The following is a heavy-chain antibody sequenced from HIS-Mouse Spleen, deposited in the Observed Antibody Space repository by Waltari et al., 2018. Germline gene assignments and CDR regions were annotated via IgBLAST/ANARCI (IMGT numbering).Heavy chain of an antibody. V-gene: IGHV4-39*07. J-gene: IGHJ2*01. CDR3: AREIPYSSSWYDWYFDL. Sequence: QLQLQESGPGLVKPSETLSLTCTVSGGSISSSSYYWGWIRQPPGKGLGWIGSIYYSGSTHYSPSLKGRGTISVDTSKNQCSLKLSSVTAADTAVYYCAREIPYSSSWYDWYFDLWGRGTLVTVSS. CDR1: GGSISSSSYY. CDR2: IYYSGST. D-gene: IGHD6-13*01.